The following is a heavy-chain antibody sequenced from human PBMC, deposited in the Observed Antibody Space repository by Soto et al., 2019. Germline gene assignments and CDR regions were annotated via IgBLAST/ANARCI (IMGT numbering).Heavy chain of an antibody. Sequence: QVQLVESGGGVVQPGRSLRLSCAASGFTFSSYGMHWVRQAPGKGLEWVAVISYDGSNKYYADSVKGRFTISRDNSKNTLYLQMNSLRAEDTAVYYCAKSVGSSLYYYYYGMDVWGQGTTVTVSS. CDR2: ISYDGSNK. V-gene: IGHV3-30*18. D-gene: IGHD6-13*01. CDR1: GFTFSSYG. J-gene: IGHJ6*02. CDR3: AKSVGSSLYYYYYGMDV.